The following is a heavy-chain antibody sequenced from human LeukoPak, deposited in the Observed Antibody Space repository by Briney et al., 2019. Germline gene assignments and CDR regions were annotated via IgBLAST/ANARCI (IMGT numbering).Heavy chain of an antibody. J-gene: IGHJ4*02. CDR1: GYTFTSYG. Sequence: ASVKVSCKASGYTFTSYGISWVRQAPGQGLEWMGWISAYNGNTNYAQKLQGRVTMTTDTSTSTAYLELRSLRSDDTAVYYCARVEIAARPLDYWGQGTLVTVSS. V-gene: IGHV1-18*01. CDR2: ISAYNGNT. CDR3: ARVEIAARPLDY. D-gene: IGHD6-6*01.